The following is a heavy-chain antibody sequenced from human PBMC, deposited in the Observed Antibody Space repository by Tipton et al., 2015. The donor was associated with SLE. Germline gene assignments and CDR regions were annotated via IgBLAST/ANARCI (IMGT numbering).Heavy chain of an antibody. D-gene: IGHD2-8*01. J-gene: IGHJ4*02. CDR1: GGSFSDYS. CDR3: ARDCTTGVYYTTSFDY. CDR2: INHSGST. Sequence: TLSLTCAVYGGSFSDYSWSWIRQPPGKGLEWIGEINHSGSTNYNPSLKSRVTISIDTSKNQFSLRLSSVTAADTAVYYCARDCTTGVYYTTSFDYWGQGTLVTVSP. V-gene: IGHV4-34*01.